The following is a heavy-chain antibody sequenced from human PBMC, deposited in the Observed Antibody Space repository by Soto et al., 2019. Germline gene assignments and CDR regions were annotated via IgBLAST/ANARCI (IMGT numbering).Heavy chain of an antibody. Sequence: QVQLVQSGAEVKKPGASVKVSCKASGYSFTSLGISWVRQAPGQRPEWMGWIRTYNGNSWYAENLPGRVTMTTVTSTSTVYMALRSLRLDHTSVYNSARGDYGDYWGQGTLISVSS. V-gene: IGHV1-18*01. CDR3: ARGDYGDY. CDR2: IRTYNGNS. CDR1: GYSFTSLG. J-gene: IGHJ4*02.